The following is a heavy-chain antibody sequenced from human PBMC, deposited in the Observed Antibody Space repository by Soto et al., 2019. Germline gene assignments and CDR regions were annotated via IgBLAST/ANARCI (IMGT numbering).Heavy chain of an antibody. D-gene: IGHD2-2*01. J-gene: IGHJ5*02. CDR3: AASADCSSTSCYRGWFDP. CDR1: GGSISSSNW. V-gene: IGHV4-4*02. Sequence: QVQLQESGPGLVKPSGTLSLTCAVSGGSISSSNWWSWVRQPPGKGLEWIGEIYHSGSTNYNPSLKSRVTISVDKSKNQFSLKLSSMTAADTAVYYCAASADCSSTSCYRGWFDPWGQGTLVTVSS. CDR2: IYHSGST.